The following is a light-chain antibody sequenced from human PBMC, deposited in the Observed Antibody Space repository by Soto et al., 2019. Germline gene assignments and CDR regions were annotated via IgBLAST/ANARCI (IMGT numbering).Light chain of an antibody. CDR1: SSNIGSNT. CDR3: AAWDDRLGVYV. J-gene: IGLJ1*01. CDR2: STS. Sequence: QSVLTQPPSASGTPGQIVAISCSGSSSNIGSNTVTWYQQLPGTAPKLLIYSTSQRSSGVPGRFSGSKSGASASLSIGGLQSEDEADYYCAAWDDRLGVYVFGTGTKVTVL. V-gene: IGLV1-44*01.